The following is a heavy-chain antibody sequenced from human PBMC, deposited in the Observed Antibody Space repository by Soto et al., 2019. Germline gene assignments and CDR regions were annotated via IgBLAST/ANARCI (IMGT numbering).Heavy chain of an antibody. CDR1: GYTFTSYG. Sequence: ASVKVSCKASGYTFTSYGINWVRQAPGQGREWMGWISAYNGNTNYAPKLQGRVTMTTDTSTSTAYMELRSLRSDDTAVYYCARGGFLEWLLAFDYWGQGTLVTVSS. D-gene: IGHD3-3*01. CDR3: ARGGFLEWLLAFDY. J-gene: IGHJ4*02. CDR2: ISAYNGNT. V-gene: IGHV1-18*01.